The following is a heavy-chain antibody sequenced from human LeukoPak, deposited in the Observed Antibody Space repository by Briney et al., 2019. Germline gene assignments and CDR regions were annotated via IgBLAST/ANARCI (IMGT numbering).Heavy chain of an antibody. CDR3: ARGPNYPSPSPFDY. CDR2: IYYSGST. D-gene: IGHD5-24*01. Sequence: SETLSLTCTVSGGSISRYYWSWIRQPPGKGLEWIGCIYYSGSTDYNPSLRSRVTISVDTSKNQFSLKLSSVTAADTAVYYCARGPNYPSPSPFDYWGQGTLVTVSS. J-gene: IGHJ4*02. CDR1: GGSISRYY. V-gene: IGHV4-59*08.